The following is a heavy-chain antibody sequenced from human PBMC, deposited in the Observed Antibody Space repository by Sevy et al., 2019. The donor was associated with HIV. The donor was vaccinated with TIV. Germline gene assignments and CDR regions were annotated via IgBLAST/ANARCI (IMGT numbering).Heavy chain of an antibody. D-gene: IGHD3-10*01. V-gene: IGHV4-34*01. CDR1: GGSFSGYY. CDR3: ARVAKNYYGSGSFDY. CDR2: INHSGST. J-gene: IGHJ4*02. Sequence: SDTLSLTCAVYGGSFSGYYWSWIRQPPGKGLEWIGEINHSGSTNYNPSLKSRVTISVDTSKNQFSLKLSSVTAADTAVYYCARVAKNYYGSGSFDYWGQGTLVTVSS.